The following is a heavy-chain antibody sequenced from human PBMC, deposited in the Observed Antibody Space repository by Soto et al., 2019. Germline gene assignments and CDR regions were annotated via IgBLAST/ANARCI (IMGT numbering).Heavy chain of an antibody. V-gene: IGHV3-21*01. D-gene: IGHD2-15*01. CDR3: ARDPARFVVVVAATFEIDY. Sequence: PGGSLRLSCAASGSTFSSYSMNWVRQAPGKGLEWVSSISSSSSYIYYADSVKGRFTISRDNAKNSLYLQMNSLRAEDTAVYYCARDPARFVVVVAATFEIDYWGQGTLVTVSS. CDR1: GSTFSSYS. J-gene: IGHJ4*02. CDR2: ISSSSSYI.